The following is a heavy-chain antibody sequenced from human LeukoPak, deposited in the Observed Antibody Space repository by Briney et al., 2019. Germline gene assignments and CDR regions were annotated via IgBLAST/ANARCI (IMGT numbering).Heavy chain of an antibody. J-gene: IGHJ4*02. D-gene: IGHD6-13*01. V-gene: IGHV3-21*01. Sequence: KPGGSLRLSCAASGFTFSSYSMNWVRQAPGKGLEWVSSISSSSSYKYYADSVKGRFTISRDNAKNSLYLQMNSLRAEDTAVYYCARGMGIAAAHYWGQGTLVTVSS. CDR1: GFTFSSYS. CDR2: ISSSSSYK. CDR3: ARGMGIAAAHY.